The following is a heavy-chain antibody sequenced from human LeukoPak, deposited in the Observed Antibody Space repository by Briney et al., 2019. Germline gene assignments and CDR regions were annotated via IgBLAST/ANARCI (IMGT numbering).Heavy chain of an antibody. J-gene: IGHJ6*02. CDR3: AKDGTTETTNYFYAMDG. Sequence: GGSLRLSCLASGFTFSSDEMNWVRQAPGKGLEWVPYISIGGSTTYYADSVKGRFTISRDDAKNSLYLQMNSLRAEDTATYYCAKDGTTETTNYFYAMDGWGQGTTVTVSS. CDR2: ISIGGSTT. CDR1: GFTFSSDE. D-gene: IGHD4-17*01. V-gene: IGHV3-48*03.